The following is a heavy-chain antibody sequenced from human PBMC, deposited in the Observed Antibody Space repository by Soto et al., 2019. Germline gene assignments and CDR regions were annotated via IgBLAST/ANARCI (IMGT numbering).Heavy chain of an antibody. CDR2: INTVNADT. J-gene: IGHJ5*02. V-gene: IGHV1-3*04. Sequence: QAQLVQSGAAVKEPGASVKLSCKASGYSFSAYAIHWLRQAPGQRPEWMGWINTVNADTLYSQKYQGRVSITRDTSATTVYLELSSLRSEDTAVYFCAREPYTNENWLDPWGQGSLVTVSS. CDR3: AREPYTNENWLDP. D-gene: IGHD2-2*02. CDR1: GYSFSAYA.